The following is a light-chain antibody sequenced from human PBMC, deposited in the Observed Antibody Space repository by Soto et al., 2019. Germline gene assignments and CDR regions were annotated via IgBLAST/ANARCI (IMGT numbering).Light chain of an antibody. J-gene: IGKJ5*01. V-gene: IGKV1-33*01. CDR1: QDISNY. CDR3: QQYDNLPFT. CDR2: DAS. Sequence: DIQMTQSPSSLSASVGDRVTITCQASQDISNYLNWHQQKPGKAPKLLIYDASNLETGAPSRFSGSGSGTDFTFTISSLQPEDIATYYCQQYDNLPFTFGQGTRLEIK.